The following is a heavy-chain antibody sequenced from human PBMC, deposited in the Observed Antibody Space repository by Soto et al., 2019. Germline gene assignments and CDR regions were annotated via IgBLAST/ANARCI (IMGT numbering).Heavy chain of an antibody. CDR3: AIDIHGPGYYYGMDV. CDR1: GFTFSSYG. CDR2: ISYDGSNK. Sequence: GGSLRLSWAASGFTFSSYGMHWVRQAPGKGLEWVAVISYDGSNKYYADSVKGRFTISRDNSKNTLYLQMNSLRAEDTAVYYCAIDIHGPGYYYGMDVWGQGTTGTVSS. J-gene: IGHJ6*02. V-gene: IGHV3-30-3*01. D-gene: IGHD3-9*01.